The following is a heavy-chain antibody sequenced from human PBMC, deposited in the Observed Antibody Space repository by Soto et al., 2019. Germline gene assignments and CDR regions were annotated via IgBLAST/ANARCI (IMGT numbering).Heavy chain of an antibody. V-gene: IGHV1-69*06. CDR1: GGTFSSYA. D-gene: IGHD3-10*01. CDR3: AGRGRGPSRHYYYYYGMDV. J-gene: IGHJ6*02. CDR2: IIPSFGTA. Sequence: QVQLVQSGAEVKKPGSSVKVSCKASGGTFSSYAISWVRQAPGQGLEWMGGIIPSFGTANYAQKFQGRVTITADKYTSTAYLDLSSLRSEDTAVYYCAGRGRGPSRHYYYYYGMDVWGQGTTVTVSS.